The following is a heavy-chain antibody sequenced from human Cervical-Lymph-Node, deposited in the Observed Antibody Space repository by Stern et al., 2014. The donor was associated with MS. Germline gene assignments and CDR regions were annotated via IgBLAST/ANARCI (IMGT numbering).Heavy chain of an antibody. Sequence: EVQLVESGGGLVQPGGSLRLSCAASGFTFSSYDLHWVRQATGKGLEWVSAIGTAGDTYYPGSVKGRFTISRENAKHSLYLQMNSLRAGDTAVYYCARGYGSGSYRFDPWGQGTLVTVSS. D-gene: IGHD3-10*01. V-gene: IGHV3-13*01. CDR2: IGTAGDT. CDR3: ARGYGSGSYRFDP. J-gene: IGHJ5*02. CDR1: GFTFSSYD.